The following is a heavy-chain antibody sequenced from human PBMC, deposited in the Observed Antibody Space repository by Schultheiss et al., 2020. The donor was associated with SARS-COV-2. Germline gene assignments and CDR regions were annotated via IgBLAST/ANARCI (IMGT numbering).Heavy chain of an antibody. CDR2: IYYSGST. D-gene: IGHD1-26*01. CDR3: ARAKRQWNLLPFNTFDI. J-gene: IGHJ3*02. V-gene: IGHV4-31*03. CDR1: GGSITSGPYY. Sequence: SETLSLTCSVSGGSITSGPYYWTWIRQHPVKGLEWIGYIYYSGSTYYSSSLQSRVSISLDTSRNQFSLKLSSMTAADTAVYYCARAKRQWNLLPFNTFDIWGPGTLVTVSS.